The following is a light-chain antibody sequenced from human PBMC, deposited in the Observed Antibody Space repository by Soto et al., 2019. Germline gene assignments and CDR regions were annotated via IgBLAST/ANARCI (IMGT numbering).Light chain of an antibody. Sequence: EIVLTQSPATLSVSPGGRAALSCRASQSISGALAWYQQKPGQAPRLLIYGASTRATSFPARFSGSGSGTDFTLTISSLQSEDFAVYYCQQYNNWPWTFGQGTKVDIK. CDR1: QSISGA. V-gene: IGKV3-15*01. CDR3: QQYNNWPWT. CDR2: GAS. J-gene: IGKJ1*01.